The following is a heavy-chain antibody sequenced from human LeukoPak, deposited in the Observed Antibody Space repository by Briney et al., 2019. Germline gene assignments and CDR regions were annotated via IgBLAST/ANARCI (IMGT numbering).Heavy chain of an antibody. Sequence: SETLSLTCAVYGGSFSGYYWSWIRQPPGKGLEWIGEINHSGSTNYNPSLKSRVTISVDTSKNQFSLKLSSVTAADTAVYYCARESPGSAAANYWGQGTLVTVSS. D-gene: IGHD2-2*01. CDR2: INHSGST. CDR3: ARESPGSAAANY. CDR1: GGSFSGYY. V-gene: IGHV4-34*01. J-gene: IGHJ4*02.